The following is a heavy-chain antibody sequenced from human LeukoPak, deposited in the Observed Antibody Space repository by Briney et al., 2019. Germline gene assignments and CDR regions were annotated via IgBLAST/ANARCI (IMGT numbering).Heavy chain of an antibody. CDR3: ARGRVYYGSGSYSDY. CDR2: INHSGST. D-gene: IGHD3-10*01. Sequence: PSETLSLTCAVYGGSFSGYYWSWIRQPPGKGLEWIGEINHSGSTNYNPSLKSRVTISVDTSKNQFSLKLSSVTAADTAVYYCARGRVYYGSGSYSDYWGQGTLVTVSS. V-gene: IGHV4-34*01. CDR1: GGSFSGYY. J-gene: IGHJ4*02.